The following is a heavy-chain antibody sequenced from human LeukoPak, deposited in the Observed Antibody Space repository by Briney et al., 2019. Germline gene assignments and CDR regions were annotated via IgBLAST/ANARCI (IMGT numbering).Heavy chain of an antibody. CDR1: DFIITRYS. V-gene: IGHV3-48*02. CDR3: ARDGVGASPGDVFDV. Sequence: PGGSLRLXCEASDFIITRYSMNWVRLAPGRGLEWVSFIIGDTTAKYADSVKGRFTVSRDNAKNSVYLQMNSLRDEDTAVYYCARDGVGASPGDVFDVWSQGTMVTVSS. J-gene: IGHJ3*01. D-gene: IGHD1-26*01. CDR2: IIGDTTA.